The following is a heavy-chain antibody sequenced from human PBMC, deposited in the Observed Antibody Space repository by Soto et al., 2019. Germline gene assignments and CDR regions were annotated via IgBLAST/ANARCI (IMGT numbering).Heavy chain of an antibody. J-gene: IGHJ5*01. CDR2: LSYGGST. Sequence: SETLSLTCAVSGASVSDGSDFWSWIRQPPGKGLEWLGYLSYGGSTRYNPSLKSRVTISSDTSKNQFSLRLFSVTAADTALYCCARATGYSSTWYDSWGQGQLVTVSS. D-gene: IGHD6-13*01. CDR3: ARATGYSSTWYDS. V-gene: IGHV4-61*01. CDR1: GASVSDGSDF.